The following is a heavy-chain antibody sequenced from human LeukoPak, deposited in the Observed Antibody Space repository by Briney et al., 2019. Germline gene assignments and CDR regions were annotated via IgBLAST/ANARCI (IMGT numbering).Heavy chain of an antibody. D-gene: IGHD4-11*01. J-gene: IGHJ3*02. CDR1: GFTFSSYN. CDR3: ARGYTNYGYVFDI. Sequence: PGGSLTLSCAGSGFTFSSYNMNWLRQAPGKGLEWVSSISSSSSYIYYADSVKGRFTISRANARNSLYLQMNNLRVEDTAVYYCARGYTNYGYVFDIWGQGTMVTVSS. CDR2: ISSSSSYI. V-gene: IGHV3-21*04.